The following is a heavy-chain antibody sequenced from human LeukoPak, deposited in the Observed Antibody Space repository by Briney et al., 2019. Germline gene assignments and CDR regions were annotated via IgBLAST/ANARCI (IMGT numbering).Heavy chain of an antibody. CDR2: ISSSSISI. Sequence: GGSLRLSCTASGVSFTKYSMNWLRQTPGKGLAWVSYISSSSISIYYADSVQGRFTTSRDNAKKSLYLQMNSLRVEDTAVYYCARGYCSGGGCYSGAPTPWGQGTLVTVSS. V-gene: IGHV3-48*04. D-gene: IGHD2-15*01. CDR3: ARGYCSGGGCYSGAPTP. J-gene: IGHJ1*01. CDR1: GVSFTKYS.